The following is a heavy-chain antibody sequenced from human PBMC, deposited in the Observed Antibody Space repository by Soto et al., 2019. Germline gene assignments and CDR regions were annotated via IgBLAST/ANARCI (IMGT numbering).Heavy chain of an antibody. CDR1: GYTFTGYY. V-gene: IGHV1-2*04. D-gene: IGHD3-16*02. Sequence: ASVKVSCKASGYTFTGYYMHWVRQAPGQGLEWMGWINPNSGGTNYAQKFQGWVTMTRDTSISTAYMELSRLRSDDTAVYYCARDRXAHPVLSSGDLGYGMDVWGQGTTVTVSS. CDR3: ARDRXAHPVLSSGDLGYGMDV. CDR2: INPNSGGT. J-gene: IGHJ6*02.